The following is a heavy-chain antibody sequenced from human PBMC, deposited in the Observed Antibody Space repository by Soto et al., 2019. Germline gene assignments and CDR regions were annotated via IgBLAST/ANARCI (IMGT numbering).Heavy chain of an antibody. J-gene: IGHJ6*02. V-gene: IGHV4-59*06. Sequence: PSETLSLTCIVSGASLRSYHWGWIRQHPGKGLEWIGHTHYSRSTYYNPSLKSRVTISLDTSKNQFSLKLTSVTAADTAVYYCGSAHGMDVWGQGTTVIVSS. CDR3: GSAHGMDV. CDR1: GASLRSYH. CDR2: THYSRST. D-gene: IGHD3-10*01.